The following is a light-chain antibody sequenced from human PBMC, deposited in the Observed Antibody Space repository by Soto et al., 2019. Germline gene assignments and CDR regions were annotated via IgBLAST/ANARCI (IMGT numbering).Light chain of an antibody. CDR1: QSIGTW. V-gene: IGKV1-33*01. J-gene: IGKJ5*01. CDR3: QQYDNMIT. CDR2: DAS. Sequence: DIQVTQSPSTLSASVGDRVTITCWASQSIGTWLAWYQQKPGKAPKLLIYDASNLETGVQSRFSGSGSGTDFTFTISSLQPKDIATYYCQQYDNMITFGQGTRREIK.